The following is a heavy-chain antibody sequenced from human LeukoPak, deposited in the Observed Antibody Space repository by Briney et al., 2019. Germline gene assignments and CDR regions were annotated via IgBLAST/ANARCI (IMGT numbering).Heavy chain of an antibody. CDR1: DDSFSSHY. CDR2: ISYIGST. J-gene: IGHJ3*02. D-gene: IGHD4-17*01. Sequence: PETLSLTCGVSDDSFSSHYWTWIRQPPGKGLEWIGYISYIGSTNYNPSLKSRVTISIDTSKKQFSLKLSSVTAADTAVYYCARDLVTVTKGFDIWGQGTMVSVSS. V-gene: IGHV4-59*11. CDR3: ARDLVTVTKGFDI.